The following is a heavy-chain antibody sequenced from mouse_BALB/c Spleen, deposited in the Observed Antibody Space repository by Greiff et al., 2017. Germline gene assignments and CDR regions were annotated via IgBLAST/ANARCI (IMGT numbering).Heavy chain of an antibody. CDR1: GYTFSSYW. Sequence: QVQLQQSGAELMKPGASVKISCKATGYTFSSYWIEWVKQRPGHGLEWIGEILPGSGSTNYNEKFKGKATFTADTSSNTAYMQLSSLTSEDSAVYYCERGGYGSSADYFDYWGQGTTLTVSS. J-gene: IGHJ2*01. V-gene: IGHV1-9*01. D-gene: IGHD1-1*01. CDR3: ERGGYGSSADYFDY. CDR2: ILPGSGST.